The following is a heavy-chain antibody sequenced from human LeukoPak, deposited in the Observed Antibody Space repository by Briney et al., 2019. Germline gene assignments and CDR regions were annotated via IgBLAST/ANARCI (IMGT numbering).Heavy chain of an antibody. CDR1: GGSISSYY. D-gene: IGHD3-22*01. CDR3: ARRAYYYDSSGNWFDP. V-gene: IGHV4-59*12. J-gene: IGHJ5*02. CDR2: IYYSGST. Sequence: SETLSLTCTVSGGSISSYYWSWIRQPPGKGLEWIGYIYYSGSTNYNPSLKSRVTISVDTSKNQFSLKLRSVTAADTAVYYCARRAYYYDSSGNWFDPWGQGTLVTVSS.